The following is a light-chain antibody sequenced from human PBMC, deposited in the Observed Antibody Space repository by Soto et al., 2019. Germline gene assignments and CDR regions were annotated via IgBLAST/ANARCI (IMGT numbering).Light chain of an antibody. CDR1: QGIRSE. J-gene: IGKJ1*01. CDR3: LHDYNYPRT. V-gene: IGKV1-6*01. CDR2: AAS. Sequence: AIQMTQSPSSLSASVGDRVIITCRASQGIRSELAWYQQKPGKAPDLLIYAASTLQPGVPCRFSSSGSGTDFTLTISNLQPEDFATYYCLHDYNYPRTFGQGTKVEIK.